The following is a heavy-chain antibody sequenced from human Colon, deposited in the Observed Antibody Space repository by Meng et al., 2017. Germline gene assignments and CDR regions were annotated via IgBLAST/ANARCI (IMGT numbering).Heavy chain of an antibody. Sequence: QGGRQGWGPGLVKPSGTLSITCDVSGGAIRKCQGWSWVRQAPGKGLEWIGEIYHGGRTNYNPSVKSRVSMSVDKSQNHFSLRLSSVTAADTAVYYCARSPYSGSALPFFDYWGQGSLVTVSS. D-gene: IGHD1-26*01. CDR3: ARSPYSGSALPFFDY. CDR2: IYHGGRT. CDR1: GGAIRKCQG. V-gene: IGHV4-4*02. J-gene: IGHJ4*02.